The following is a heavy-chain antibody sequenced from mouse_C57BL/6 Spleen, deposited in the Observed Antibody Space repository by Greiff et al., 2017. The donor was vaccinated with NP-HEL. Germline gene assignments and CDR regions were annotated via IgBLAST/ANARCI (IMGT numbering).Heavy chain of an antibody. CDR2: INPNNGGT. V-gene: IGHV1-26*01. CDR1: GYTFTDYY. D-gene: IGHD1-1*01. Sequence: EVQLQQSGPELVKPGASVKISCKASGYTFTDYYMNWVKQSHGQSLEWIGDINPNNGGTSYNQKFKGKATLTVDKSSSTAYMELRSLTSEDSAVYYCARSFITTGYYAMDYWGQGASVTVAS. J-gene: IGHJ4*01. CDR3: ARSFITTGYYAMDY.